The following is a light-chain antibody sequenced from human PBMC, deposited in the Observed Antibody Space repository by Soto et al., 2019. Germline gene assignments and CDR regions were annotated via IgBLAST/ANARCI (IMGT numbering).Light chain of an antibody. J-gene: IGKJ4*01. CDR1: QGISSW. Sequence: DIQMTQSPSFLSASVGDRVTITCRASQGISSWLAWYQHKPGRAPKLLIHAASSLESRVPSRFSGTGSGTEFTRTVRSLEPADVEPCYCHSTTVSLHTFGG. V-gene: IGKV1-12*01. CDR2: AAS. CDR3: HSTTVSLHT.